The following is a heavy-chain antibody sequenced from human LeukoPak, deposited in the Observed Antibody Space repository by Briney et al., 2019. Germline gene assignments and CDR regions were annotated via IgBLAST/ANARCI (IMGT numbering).Heavy chain of an antibody. CDR2: ISAYNGNT. Sequence: ASVKVSCKASGYTFTSYGISWVRQAPGQGLEWMGWISAYNGNTNYAQKLQGRVTMTTDTSTSTAYMELRSLRSDDTAVYYCARVGSSGPTYSYYGMDVWGQGTTVTVSS. V-gene: IGHV1-18*01. CDR1: GYTFTSYG. D-gene: IGHD6-19*01. CDR3: ARVGSSGPTYSYYGMDV. J-gene: IGHJ6*02.